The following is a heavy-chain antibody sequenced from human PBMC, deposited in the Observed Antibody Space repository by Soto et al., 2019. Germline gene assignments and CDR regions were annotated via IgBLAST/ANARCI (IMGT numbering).Heavy chain of an antibody. V-gene: IGHV3-11*01. CDR3: AKMSSENYYDPVFS. J-gene: IGHJ4*02. Sequence: QVQLVESGGGLVKTGGSLRIVCEASGFTFSDYYMSWVRQAPGKGLEWVSYISSSGNIIYYADPVKGRFTISRDNAKNSGYLQMNSLRAEDTALYFCAKMSSENYYDPVFSWGQGTLVTVSS. CDR2: ISSSGNII. D-gene: IGHD3-22*01. CDR1: GFTFSDYY.